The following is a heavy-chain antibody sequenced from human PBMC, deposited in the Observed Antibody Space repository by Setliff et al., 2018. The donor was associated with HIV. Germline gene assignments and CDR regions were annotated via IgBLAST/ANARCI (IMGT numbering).Heavy chain of an antibody. CDR2: ISASGINT. V-gene: IGHV1-18*03. CDR1: GYTFINYH. CDR3: ARVPVSNYYYYMDV. J-gene: IGHJ6*03. Sequence: ASVKVSCKASGYTFINYHITWVRQAPGQGLEWVGSISASGINTNYTQGRVTMTTDISTSTAYMELRSLRSADLAVYYCARVPVSNYYYYMDVWGKGTTVTVSS.